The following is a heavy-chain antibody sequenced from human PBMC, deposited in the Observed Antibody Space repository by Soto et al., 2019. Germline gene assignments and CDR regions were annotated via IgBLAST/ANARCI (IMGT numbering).Heavy chain of an antibody. V-gene: IGHV4-34*01. Sequence: SETLSLTCAVHGGSFSGFYWTWIRQPPGKGLEWIGEINHSGSSNYNPPLNSRVTMSLDTSRNQFSLSLNSVTAADTAVYYCARMAGPWYFDLWGRGTLVTVSS. CDR3: ARMAGPWYFDL. CDR2: INHSGSS. J-gene: IGHJ2*01. CDR1: GGSFSGFY.